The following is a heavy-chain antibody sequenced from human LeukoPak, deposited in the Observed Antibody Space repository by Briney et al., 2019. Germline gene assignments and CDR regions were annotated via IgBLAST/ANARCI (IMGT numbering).Heavy chain of an antibody. J-gene: IGHJ4*02. D-gene: IGHD5-24*01. CDR2: IIPIFGTA. CDR1: GGTFSSYA. Sequence: ASVKVSCKASGGTFSSYAISWVRQAPGQGLEWMGGIIPIFGTANYAQKFQGRVTITADESTGTAYMELSSLRSEDTAVYYCARVADGYNYPFYFDYWGQGTLVTVSS. CDR3: ARVADGYNYPFYFDY. V-gene: IGHV1-69*13.